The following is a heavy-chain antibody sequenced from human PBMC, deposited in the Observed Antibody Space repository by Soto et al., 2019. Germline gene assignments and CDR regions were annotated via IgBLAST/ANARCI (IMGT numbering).Heavy chain of an antibody. D-gene: IGHD3-10*01. J-gene: IGHJ6*02. CDR3: AADTLGFGESGGYYYYYYGMDV. Sequence: SVKVSCKASGFTFTSSAVQWVRQARGQRLEWIGWIVVGSGNTNYAQKFQERVTITRDMSTSTAYMELSSLRSEDTAVYYCAADTLGFGESGGYYYYYYGMDVWGQGTTVTVSS. V-gene: IGHV1-58*01. CDR2: IVVGSGNT. CDR1: GFTFTSSA.